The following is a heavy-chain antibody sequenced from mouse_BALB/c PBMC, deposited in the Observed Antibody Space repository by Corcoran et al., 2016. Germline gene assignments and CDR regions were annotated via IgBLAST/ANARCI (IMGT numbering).Heavy chain of an antibody. Sequence: EVQLQQSGPELVKPGASVKMSCKASGYTFTSYVMHWVKKKPGQGLEWIGYINPYNDGTKYNEKFKGKDTLTSDKSSSTAYMELSSLTSEDSAVYYCAIRLGYYAMDYWGQGTAVTVSS. V-gene: IGHV1S136*01. CDR3: AIRLGYYAMDY. CDR1: GYTFTSYV. J-gene: IGHJ4*01. CDR2: INPYNDGT.